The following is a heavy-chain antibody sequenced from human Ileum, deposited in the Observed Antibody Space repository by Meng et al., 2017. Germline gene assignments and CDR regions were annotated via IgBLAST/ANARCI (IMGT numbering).Heavy chain of an antibody. J-gene: IGHJ5*02. V-gene: IGHV3-48*03. Sequence: GGSLRLSCAASGFTFSDYEMNWIRQAPGKGLEGVSYISGSGTPIYYADSVRGRFTISRDNAQNSVHLQMSGLRAEDTALYYCARKKPGTVYFDPWGQGTLVTVSS. CDR2: ISGSGTPI. CDR3: ARKKPGTVYFDP. D-gene: IGHD5/OR15-5a*01. CDR1: GFTFSDYE.